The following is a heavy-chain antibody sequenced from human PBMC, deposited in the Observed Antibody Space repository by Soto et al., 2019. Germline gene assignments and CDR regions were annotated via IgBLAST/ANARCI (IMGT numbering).Heavy chain of an antibody. Sequence: SETLSLTCAVYGGSFSGYYWSWIRQPPGKGLEWIGEINHSGSTNYNPSLKSRVTISVDTSKNQFSLKLSSVTAADTAVYYCARGKKQQPFCYWGQGTLVTVSS. CDR2: INHSGST. CDR3: ARGKKQQPFCY. J-gene: IGHJ4*02. D-gene: IGHD6-13*01. CDR1: GGSFSGYY. V-gene: IGHV4-34*01.